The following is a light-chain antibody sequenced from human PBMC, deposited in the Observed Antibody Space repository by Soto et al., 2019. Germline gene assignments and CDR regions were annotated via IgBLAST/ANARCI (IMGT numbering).Light chain of an antibody. Sequence: QSALTQPASVSGSPGQSITIFCTGTSSDVGTYNYVSWHQQHPGKAPKLMIFEVTNRPSGVSHRFSGSKSGNTASLTISGLQAEDEADYYCFSYTASDMWVFGGGTKVTVL. CDR2: EVT. J-gene: IGLJ3*02. V-gene: IGLV2-14*01. CDR3: FSYTASDMWV. CDR1: SSDVGTYNY.